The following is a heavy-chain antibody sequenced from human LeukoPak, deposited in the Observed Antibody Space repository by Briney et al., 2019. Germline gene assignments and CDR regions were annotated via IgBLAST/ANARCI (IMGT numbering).Heavy chain of an antibody. J-gene: IGHJ4*02. CDR1: GFTFSNAW. V-gene: IGHV3-15*01. D-gene: IGHD3-10*01. CDR3: TTEWFNGSFDY. Sequence: GGSLRLSCAASGFTFSNAWISWVRQAPGKGLEWVGRIKSKTDGGITDYAAPVKGRFTISRDDSKNTLYLQMNSLKTEDTAVYYCTTEWFNGSFDYWGQGTLVTVSS. CDR2: IKSKTDGGIT.